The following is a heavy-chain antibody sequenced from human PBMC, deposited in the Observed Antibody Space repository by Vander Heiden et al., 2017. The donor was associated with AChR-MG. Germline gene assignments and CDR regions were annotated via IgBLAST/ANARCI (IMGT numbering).Heavy chain of an antibody. CDR1: GFTFRPFP. CDR2: SSFDGNTV. V-gene: IGHV3-30*14. Sequence: QVPLQQSGGGVLQPGTSLTLSCAASGFTFRPFPIPWLRQSPGRSLEWVALSSFDGNTVHYAATGRGRFTVSRDNSKETVFLHMHSLQSDDTSTYYCARGYIPYFPSGPVARWGQGTLVIVSS. J-gene: IGHJ1*01. CDR3: ARGYIPYFPSGPVAR. D-gene: IGHD6-25*01.